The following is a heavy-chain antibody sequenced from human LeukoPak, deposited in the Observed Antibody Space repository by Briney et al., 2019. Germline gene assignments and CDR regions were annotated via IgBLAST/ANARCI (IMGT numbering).Heavy chain of an antibody. D-gene: IGHD2-2*01. J-gene: IGHJ4*02. CDR2: ISGSDGST. V-gene: IGHV3-23*01. Sequence: GGSLRLSCAASGFAFSSYAMTWVRQAPDKGLEWVSAISGSDGSTYYADSVKGRFTISRDDSQNTLYLQMNSLSAEDTAVYYCAKVETSGGANCYALDYWGQGTLVTVSS. CDR3: AKVETSGGANCYALDY. CDR1: GFAFSSYA.